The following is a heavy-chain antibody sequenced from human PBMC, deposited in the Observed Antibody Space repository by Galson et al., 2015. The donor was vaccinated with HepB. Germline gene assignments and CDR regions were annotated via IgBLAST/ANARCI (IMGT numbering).Heavy chain of an antibody. CDR3: AREDSGRSWIQLWTAFDP. V-gene: IGHV4-4*07. CDR1: GGSISSYY. D-gene: IGHD5-18*01. Sequence: ETLSLTCTVSGGSISSYYWSWIRQPAGKGLEWIGRIYTSGSTNYNPSLKSRVTMSVDTSKNQFSLKLSSVTAADTAVYYCAREDSGRSWIQLWTAFDPWGQGTLVTVSS. J-gene: IGHJ5*02. CDR2: IYTSGST.